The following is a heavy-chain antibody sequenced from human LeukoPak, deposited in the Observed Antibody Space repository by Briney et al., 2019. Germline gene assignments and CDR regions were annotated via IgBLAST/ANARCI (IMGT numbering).Heavy chain of an antibody. CDR2: IHTSGGT. Sequence: SETLSLTCTVSGDSIRSTTHYWGWIRQPAGKGLEWIGRIHTSGGTNYNPSLKSRVTMSVDTSKNQFSLKLSSVTAADTAVYYCARYIVSYPHDAFDIWGQGTMVTVSS. J-gene: IGHJ3*02. CDR3: ARYIVSYPHDAFDI. V-gene: IGHV4-4*07. CDR1: GDSIRSTTHY. D-gene: IGHD1-26*01.